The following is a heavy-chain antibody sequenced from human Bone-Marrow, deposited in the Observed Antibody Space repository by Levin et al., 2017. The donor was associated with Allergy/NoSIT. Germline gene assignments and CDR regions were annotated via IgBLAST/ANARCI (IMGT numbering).Heavy chain of an antibody. D-gene: IGHD3-3*01. Sequence: GESLKISCKASGYTFTGYYIHWVRQAPGQGLGWVGWINPNSGDTNYAQKFQGRVTMTRDPSISTAYMELSRLRSDDPAEYFCARWGGTSFGVLIGLFDYWGQGTRVTVSS. CDR1: GYTFTGYY. CDR3: ARWGGTSFGVLIGLFDY. V-gene: IGHV1-2*02. J-gene: IGHJ4*02. CDR2: INPNSGDT.